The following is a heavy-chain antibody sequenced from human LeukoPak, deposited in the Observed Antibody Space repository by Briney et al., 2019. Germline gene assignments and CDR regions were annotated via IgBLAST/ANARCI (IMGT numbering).Heavy chain of an antibody. J-gene: IGHJ4*02. CDR3: ARDRSASYDDYGDYWAVDY. CDR1: GYTFTSYG. D-gene: IGHD4-17*01. CDR2: ISAYNGNT. Sequence: ASVTVSCKSSGYTFTSYGISWVRQAPGQGLEWMGWISAYNGNTNYAQKLQGRVTMTTDTSTSTAYMELRSLRPDDTAVYYCARDRSASYDDYGDYWAVDYWGQGTRVTVSS. V-gene: IGHV1-18*04.